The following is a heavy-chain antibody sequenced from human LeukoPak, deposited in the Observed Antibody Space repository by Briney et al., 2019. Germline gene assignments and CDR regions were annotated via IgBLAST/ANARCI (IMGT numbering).Heavy chain of an antibody. V-gene: IGHV4-61*02. Sequence: SQTLSLTCTVSGGSISSGRYYWSWIRQLAGKGLEWIGRIYTSGNTNYNPSLKSRVTISVDTSKNQFSLKLSSVTAADTAVYYCARETLAGRPSLSEYYFDYWGQGTLVTVSS. CDR2: IYTSGNT. J-gene: IGHJ4*02. D-gene: IGHD6-6*01. CDR3: ARETLAGRPSLSEYYFDY. CDR1: GGSISSGRYY.